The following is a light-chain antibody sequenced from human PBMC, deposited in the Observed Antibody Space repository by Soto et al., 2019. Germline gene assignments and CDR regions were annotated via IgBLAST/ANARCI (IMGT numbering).Light chain of an antibody. J-gene: IGLJ7*01. CDR1: SSNIGINY. CDR2: RNS. CDR3: AAWDDSLGSHAV. V-gene: IGLV1-47*01. Sequence: QSVLTQPPSASGNPGQTVTISCSGSSSNIGINYVYWYQQLPGTAPKLLIYRNSQRPSGIPDRFSGSKSGTSASLANSGLRSEDEADYYCAAWDDSLGSHAVFGGGTQLTVL.